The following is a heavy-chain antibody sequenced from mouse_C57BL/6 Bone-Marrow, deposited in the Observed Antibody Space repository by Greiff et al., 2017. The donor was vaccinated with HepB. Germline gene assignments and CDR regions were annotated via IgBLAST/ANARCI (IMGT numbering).Heavy chain of an antibody. CDR3: ARAIEITTVVAVDY. V-gene: IGHV1-72*01. CDR2: IDPNSGGT. Sequence: GLEWIGRIDPNSGGTKYNEKFKSKATLTVDKPSSTAYMQLSSLTSEDSAVYYCARAIEITTVVAVDYWGQGTTLTVSS. D-gene: IGHD1-1*01. J-gene: IGHJ2*01.